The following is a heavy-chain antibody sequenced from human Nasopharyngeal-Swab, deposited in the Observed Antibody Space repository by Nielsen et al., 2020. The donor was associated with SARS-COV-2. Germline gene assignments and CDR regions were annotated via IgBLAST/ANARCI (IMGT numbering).Heavy chain of an antibody. D-gene: IGHD3-22*01. CDR3: ARGRGGLRLITMILTESINDY. J-gene: IGHJ4*02. V-gene: IGHV1-8*01. Sequence: ASVKVSCKASGYTFTSYDTNWVRQATGQGLEWMGWMNPNSGNTGYAQKFQGRVTMTRNTSISTAYMELSSLRSEDTAVYYCARGRGGLRLITMILTESINDYWGQGTLVTVSS. CDR2: MNPNSGNT. CDR1: GYTFTSYD.